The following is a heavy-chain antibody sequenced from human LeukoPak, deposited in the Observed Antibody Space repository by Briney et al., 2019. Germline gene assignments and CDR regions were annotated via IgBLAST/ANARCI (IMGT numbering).Heavy chain of an antibody. CDR1: GGSISGSSYY. D-gene: IGHD6-13*01. CDR3: ASEVSAAGGSWFDP. J-gene: IGHJ5*02. V-gene: IGHV4-39*01. CDR2: IYYSGST. Sequence: PSETLSLTCTVSGGSISGSSYYWGWIRQPPGKGLEWIGSIYYSGSTNYNPSLKSRVTISVDTSKNQLSLKLSSVTAADTAVYYCASEVSAAGGSWFDPWGQGTLVTVSS.